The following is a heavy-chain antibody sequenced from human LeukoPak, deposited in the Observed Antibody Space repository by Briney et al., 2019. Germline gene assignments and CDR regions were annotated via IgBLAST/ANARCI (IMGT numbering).Heavy chain of an antibody. J-gene: IGHJ5*02. CDR1: GFTFTTYG. D-gene: IGHD3-10*01. CDR3: AKGPAVVRGTFDP. Sequence: GGSLRLSCSASGFTFTTYGMNWVRQAPGKGLEWVSGIGGSGTRTYYADSVKGRFTISRDNSKNTLYLQMNSLRTEETAVYYCAKGPAVVRGTFDPWGQGTLVTVSS. V-gene: IGHV3-23*01. CDR2: IGGSGTRT.